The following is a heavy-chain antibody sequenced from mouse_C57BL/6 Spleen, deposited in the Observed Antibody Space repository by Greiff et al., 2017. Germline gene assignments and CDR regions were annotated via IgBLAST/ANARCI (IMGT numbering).Heavy chain of an antibody. CDR2: INPSSGYT. J-gene: IGHJ4*01. CDR3: ASQLTGRAMDY. D-gene: IGHD4-1*01. Sequence: VQLQQSGAELAKPGASVKLSCKASGYTFTSYWMHWVKQRPGQGLEWIGYINPSSGYTTYNQKFKDKATLTADKSSSTAYMQLSSLTYEDSAVYYCASQLTGRAMDYWGQGTSVTVSS. CDR1: GYTFTSYW. V-gene: IGHV1-7*01.